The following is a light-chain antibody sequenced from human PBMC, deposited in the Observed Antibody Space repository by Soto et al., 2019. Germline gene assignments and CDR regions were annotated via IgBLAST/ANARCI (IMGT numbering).Light chain of an antibody. Sequence: QSVLTQPPSVSGSPGQSVTISCIGTSSDVGGYDRVSWYQQPPGTAPKLMIYEVTNRPSGVPDRFSGSRSGKTASLTISGLQAEDEADYYCTSYTSNSTWVFGGGTKLTVL. V-gene: IGLV2-18*02. CDR3: TSYTSNSTWV. CDR2: EVT. J-gene: IGLJ3*02. CDR1: SSDVGGYDR.